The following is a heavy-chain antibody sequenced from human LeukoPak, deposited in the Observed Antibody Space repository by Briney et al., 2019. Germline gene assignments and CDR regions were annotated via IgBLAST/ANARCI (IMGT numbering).Heavy chain of an antibody. V-gene: IGHV3-11*01. CDR1: GFTFSDYY. D-gene: IGHD6-6*01. Sequence: PGGPLRLSCAASGFTFSDYYMSWIRQAPGKGLEWISYISSSGGTIYYADSVKGRFTISRDNARNSLYLQMNSLRAEDTAVYYCARERAIASLRPYYFDYWGQGTLVTVSS. J-gene: IGHJ4*02. CDR3: ARERAIASLRPYYFDY. CDR2: ISSSGGTI.